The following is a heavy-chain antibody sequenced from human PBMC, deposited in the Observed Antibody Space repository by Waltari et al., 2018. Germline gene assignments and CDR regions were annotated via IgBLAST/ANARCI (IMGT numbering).Heavy chain of an antibody. CDR2: IIPIRGIA. J-gene: IGHJ3*02. CDR1: GGTFSSYT. Sequence: QVQLVQSGAAVKKPGSSVKVSCKASGGTFSSYTISWVRRAPGQGVEWMGRIIPIRGIANCAQKFQGRVTITTDKSTSTAYMELSSLRSEDTAEYYWAREGYRIKGAFDIWGQGTMVTVSS. V-gene: IGHV1-69*08. CDR3: AREGYRIKGAFDI. D-gene: IGHD5-18*01.